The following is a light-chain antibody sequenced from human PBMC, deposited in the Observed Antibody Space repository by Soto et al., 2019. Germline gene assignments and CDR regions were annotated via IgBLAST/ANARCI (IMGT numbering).Light chain of an antibody. CDR2: GAS. V-gene: IGKV3-20*01. CDR1: QSVSSSY. CDR3: QQYGSSPGT. J-gene: IGKJ1*01. Sequence: EIVLTQSPGTLSLSPGERATLSCRASQSVSSSYLAWYQQKPGQAPRLLIYGASSRATGIPDRFSGSGSGTDFPPTISRLEPEDFAVYYCQQYGSSPGTLGQGTKVEIK.